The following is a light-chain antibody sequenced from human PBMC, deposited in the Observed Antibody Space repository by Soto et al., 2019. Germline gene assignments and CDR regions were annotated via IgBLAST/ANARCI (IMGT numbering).Light chain of an antibody. CDR3: QNYHSAPFT. J-gene: IGKJ3*01. V-gene: IGKV1-27*01. CDR1: QDINNY. CDR2: AAS. Sequence: DIQMTQSPSSLSASVGDRVTITCRASQDINNYLAWYQQKPVQVPQIIIYAASTFQSTVQFITPSRFRASGSGTDFTLTIRSLQPEDVATYYCQNYHSAPFTFGPGTTVDI.